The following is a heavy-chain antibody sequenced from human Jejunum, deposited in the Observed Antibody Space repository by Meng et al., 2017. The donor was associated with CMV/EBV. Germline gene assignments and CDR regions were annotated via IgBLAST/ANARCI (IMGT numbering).Heavy chain of an antibody. D-gene: IGHD2-2*01. Sequence: TVAGGSISGDYWSWIRQPPGKGLEWTGYIHYSGSTNYNPSLKSRVTISLDMSQNQFSLKLSSVTAADTAVYYCARYALDWEGFDYWGQGTLVTVSS. CDR1: GGSISGDY. V-gene: IGHV4-59*01. CDR2: IHYSGST. J-gene: IGHJ4*02. CDR3: ARYALDWEGFDY.